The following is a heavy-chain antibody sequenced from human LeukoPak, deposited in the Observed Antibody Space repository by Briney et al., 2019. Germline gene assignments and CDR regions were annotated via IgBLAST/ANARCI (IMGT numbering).Heavy chain of an antibody. CDR2: INHSGST. Sequence: PSETLSLTCAVYGGSFSGYYWSWIRQPPGKGLEWIGEINHSGSTNYNPSLKSRVTISVDTSKNQSSLKLSSVTAADTAVYYCARAGWSRKFDPWGQGTLVTVSS. CDR1: GGSFSGYY. J-gene: IGHJ5*02. D-gene: IGHD1-26*01. CDR3: ARAGWSRKFDP. V-gene: IGHV4-34*01.